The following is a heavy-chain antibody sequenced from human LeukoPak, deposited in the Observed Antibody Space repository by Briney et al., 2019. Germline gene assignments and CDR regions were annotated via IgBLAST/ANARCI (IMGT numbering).Heavy chain of an antibody. CDR3: AKDRVGSYGLYAFDI. V-gene: IGHV3-9*01. D-gene: IGHD2-15*01. CDR2: ISWNSGSI. CDR1: GFTFDDYA. Sequence: GRSLRLSCAASGFTFDDYAMHWVRQAPGKGLEWVSGISWNSGSIGYADSVKGRFTISRDNAKNSLYLQMNSLRAEDTALYYCAKDRVGSYGLYAFDIWGQGAMVTVSS. J-gene: IGHJ3*02.